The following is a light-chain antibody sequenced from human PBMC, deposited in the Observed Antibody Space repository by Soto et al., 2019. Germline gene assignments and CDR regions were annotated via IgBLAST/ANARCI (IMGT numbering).Light chain of an antibody. J-gene: IGLJ3*02. CDR3: SSYASDITHV. Sequence: QSVLTQPASVSGSPGQSITISCTGTSSDVGGYDYVSWYRQHPGEAPKVIIYEVTHRPSGISSRFSGSKSGNTASLTISGLQAEDEADYYCSSYASDITHVFGGGTKLT. CDR2: EVT. V-gene: IGLV2-14*01. CDR1: SSDVGGYDY.